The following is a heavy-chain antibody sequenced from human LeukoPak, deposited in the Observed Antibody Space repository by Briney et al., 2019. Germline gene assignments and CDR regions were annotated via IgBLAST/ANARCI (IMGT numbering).Heavy chain of an antibody. Sequence: SETLSFTCTVSSGSMTGYYWNWIRQPAGKGLEWIGRIYIDGSTNYNPSLRSRVTMSIDTSENYFSLNLISVTAADTAVYYCARAQEQYVYGRYFYFMDVWGKGTTVTVSS. J-gene: IGHJ6*03. D-gene: IGHD3-9*01. CDR2: IYIDGST. CDR3: ARAQEQYVYGRYFYFMDV. V-gene: IGHV4-4*07. CDR1: SGSMTGYY.